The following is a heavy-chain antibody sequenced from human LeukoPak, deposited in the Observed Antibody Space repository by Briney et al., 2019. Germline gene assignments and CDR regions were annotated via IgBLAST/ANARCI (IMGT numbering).Heavy chain of an antibody. CDR1: AASVSHHY. CDR2: IYYTGST. Sequence: SETLSLTSTVSAASVSHHYGGWVRPPPGRGMEWVGYIYYTGSTHYNPSLKSRVTISVDTSKNQFSLKLSSVTAADTAVYYCARGSSWYEYGAFDIWGQGTMVTLSS. D-gene: IGHD6-13*01. J-gene: IGHJ3*02. V-gene: IGHV4-59*02. CDR3: ARGSSWYEYGAFDI.